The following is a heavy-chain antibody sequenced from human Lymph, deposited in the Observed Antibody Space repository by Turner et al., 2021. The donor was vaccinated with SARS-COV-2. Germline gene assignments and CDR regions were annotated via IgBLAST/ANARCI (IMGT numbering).Heavy chain of an antibody. V-gene: IGHV4-4*02. J-gene: IGHJ4*02. CDR3: ATKYCSGGSCSYFDY. D-gene: IGHD2-15*01. Sequence: QVQLQESGPGLVKPSGTLSLTCAVSGGSISSSIWWSWVRQPPGKGLEWIGEIYHSGKTNYNPSLKSRVTISVDKSKNQFSLKLTSVTAADTAVYYCATKYCSGGSCSYFDYWGQGTLVTVSS. CDR2: IYHSGKT. CDR1: GGSISSSIW.